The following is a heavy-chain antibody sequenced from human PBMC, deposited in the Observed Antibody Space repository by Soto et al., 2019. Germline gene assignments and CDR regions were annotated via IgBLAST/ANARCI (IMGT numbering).Heavy chain of an antibody. J-gene: IGHJ4*02. V-gene: IGHV4-59*01. CDR3: ARIGWVDRSYYFDY. CDR2: VYYSGST. D-gene: IGHD2-21*01. CDR1: GASISSYY. Sequence: QVQLQESGPGLVEPSETLSLTCTVSGASISSYYWGWARQPPGKGLEWIGYVYYSGSTNYNPSLKSRVTISVDTSKKKFSLKLNSVTAADTAVYYCARIGWVDRSYYFDYWGQGNLVTVSS.